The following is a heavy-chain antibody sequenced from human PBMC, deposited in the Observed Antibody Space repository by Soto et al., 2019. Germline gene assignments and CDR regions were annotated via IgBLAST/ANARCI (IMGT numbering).Heavy chain of an antibody. D-gene: IGHD5-12*01. J-gene: IGHJ4*02. CDR1: GFTFSDYT. V-gene: IGHV3-49*03. CDR2: IRSKPDGGTT. Sequence: GGSLRLSCTTSGFTFSDYTMSWFRQAPGKGLEWVGFIRSKPDGGTTEHAASVKGRFAISRDDSKSIAYLQMNSLKAEDTAVYYCTRDGRYSGYPPPAFWGPGALVTVSS. CDR3: TRDGRYSGYPPPAF.